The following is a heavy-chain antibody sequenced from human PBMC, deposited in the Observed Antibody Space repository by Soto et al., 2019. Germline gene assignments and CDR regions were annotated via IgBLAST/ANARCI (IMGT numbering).Heavy chain of an antibody. CDR1: GYTFTNYW. D-gene: IGHD2-8*01. V-gene: IGHV5-51*01. CDR3: ARQTGDANNKIDY. Sequence: GESLKISCKGSGYTFTNYWIGWARQMPGKGLEWMGIIFPGDSDTRYSPSFQGQVTISVDKSLSTAFLQWSSLKASDTAMFYCARQTGDANNKIDYWGQGTLVTVSS. J-gene: IGHJ4*02. CDR2: IFPGDSDT.